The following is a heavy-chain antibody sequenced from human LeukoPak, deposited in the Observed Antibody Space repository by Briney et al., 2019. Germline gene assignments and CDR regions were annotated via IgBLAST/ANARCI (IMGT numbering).Heavy chain of an antibody. CDR2: IIPIFGTA. D-gene: IGHD4-17*01. CDR3: ASLGGGSTVTTYLNY. CDR1: GGTFSSYA. Sequence: GASVKVSCKASGGTFSSYAISWVRQAPGQGLGWMGGIIPIFGTANYAQKFQGRVTITADESTSTAYMELSSLRSEDTAVYYCASLGGGSTVTTYLNYWGQGTLVTVSS. V-gene: IGHV1-69*13. J-gene: IGHJ4*02.